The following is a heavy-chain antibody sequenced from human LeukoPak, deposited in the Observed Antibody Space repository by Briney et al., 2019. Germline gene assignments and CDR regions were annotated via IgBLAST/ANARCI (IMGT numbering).Heavy chain of an antibody. CDR1: GFTFSSYA. V-gene: IGHV3-30*18. D-gene: IGHD3-16*01. Sequence: PGGSLRLSCAASGFTFSSYAMHWVRQAPGKGLEWVTFISNDGNNKLYADSVKGRFTISRDNSKNTLFLQMDSLGAEDTAVYYCAKDGFCTPTMCYPYHFDSWGQGTLVTVSS. CDR2: ISNDGNNK. J-gene: IGHJ4*02. CDR3: AKDGFCTPTMCYPYHFDS.